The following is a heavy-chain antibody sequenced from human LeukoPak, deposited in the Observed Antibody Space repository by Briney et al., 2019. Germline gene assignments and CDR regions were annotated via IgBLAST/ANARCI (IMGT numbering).Heavy chain of an antibody. CDR2: IYPDDSDT. Sequence: GESPKISCKASGYNFTSSWIGWVRQMPGKGLECMGIIYPDDSDTRYSPSFQGQVTISADKSISTAYLQWSSLTASDTAMYYCARAETSRLDPFDFWGRGTLVTVSS. CDR3: ARAETSRLDPFDF. J-gene: IGHJ4*02. CDR1: GYNFTSSW. V-gene: IGHV5-51*01.